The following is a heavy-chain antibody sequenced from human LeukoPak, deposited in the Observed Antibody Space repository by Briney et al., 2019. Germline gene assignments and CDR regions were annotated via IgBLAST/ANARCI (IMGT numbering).Heavy chain of an antibody. Sequence: GESLRISCKSSGYSFTFYWISWVRQMPGKGLEWMGRIDTSDSYTNYSPSFQGHVTISADKTISTAYLQWSSLKASDTAMYYCARREAYCSSTSCRPFDYWGQGTLVTVSS. CDR3: ARREAYCSSTSCRPFDY. CDR1: GYSFTFYW. J-gene: IGHJ4*02. CDR2: IDTSDSYT. V-gene: IGHV5-10-1*01. D-gene: IGHD2-2*01.